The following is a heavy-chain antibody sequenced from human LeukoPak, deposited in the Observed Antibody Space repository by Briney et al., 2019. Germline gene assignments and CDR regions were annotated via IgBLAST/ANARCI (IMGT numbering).Heavy chain of an antibody. CDR3: ARDHYNSSGFGYYFDS. CDR2: LEQDGSEK. V-gene: IGHV3-7*01. D-gene: IGHD3-22*01. J-gene: IGHJ4*02. Sequence: TGGSLRLSCAASGFTFNNYWVTWVRQPPGKGLEWVATLEQDGSEKYYVDSVKGRFIIFRDNAKNSLYLQMNSLRAEDTAVYYCARDHYNSSGFGYYFDSWGQGTLVTVSS. CDR1: GFTFNNYW.